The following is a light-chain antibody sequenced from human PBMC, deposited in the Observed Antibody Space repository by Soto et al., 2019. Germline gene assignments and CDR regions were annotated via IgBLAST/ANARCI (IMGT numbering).Light chain of an antibody. J-gene: IGKJ4*01. CDR1: QSVSSSY. CDR3: QQLNSYRLT. V-gene: IGKV3D-20*02. Sequence: EIVLTQSPGTLSLSPGERATLSCRASQSVSSSYLAWYQQKPGQAPRLLISDASNRATGIPARFSGSGSGTDFSLSINSLQPEDFATYYCQQLNSYRLTFGGGTKVDIK. CDR2: DAS.